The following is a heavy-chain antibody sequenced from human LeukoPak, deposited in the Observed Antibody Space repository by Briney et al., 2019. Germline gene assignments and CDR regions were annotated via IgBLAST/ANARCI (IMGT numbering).Heavy chain of an antibody. CDR3: ARGSGRYYYYGMDV. J-gene: IGHJ6*02. CDR1: GESFSGYY. V-gene: IGHV4-34*01. CDR2: INHSGST. D-gene: IGHD3-10*01. Sequence: SETLSLTCAVYGESFSGYYWSWIRQPPGKGLEWIGEINHSGSTNHNPSLKSRVTISVDTSKNQFSLKLSSVTAADTAVYYCARGSGRYYYYGMDVWGQGTTVTVSS.